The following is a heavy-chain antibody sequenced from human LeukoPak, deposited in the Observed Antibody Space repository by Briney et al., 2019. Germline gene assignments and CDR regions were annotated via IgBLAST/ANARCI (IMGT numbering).Heavy chain of an antibody. J-gene: IGHJ3*02. Sequence: SETLSLTCGVYGVSFSAYYWNWIRQPPGKGLEWIGEINHSGSTNYTPSLKSRVTISVDTSKNQFSLKLSSVTAADTAVYYCARGGRFRRDAFDIWGQGTMVTVSS. CDR1: GVSFSAYY. CDR2: INHSGST. V-gene: IGHV4-34*01. CDR3: ARGGRFRRDAFDI. D-gene: IGHD2-15*01.